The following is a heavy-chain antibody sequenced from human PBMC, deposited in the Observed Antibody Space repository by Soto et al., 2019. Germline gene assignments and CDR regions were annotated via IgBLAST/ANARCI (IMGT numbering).Heavy chain of an antibody. J-gene: IGHJ4*02. Sequence: QVQLQQWGAGLLKPSETLSLTCAVYGGSFSGYYWSWIRQPPGKGLEWIGQINHSGGTNYNPSLKSRVAISVDTSKYQFSWNLNSGTAADTAVYYCVRGVRYWGQGTLVTVSS. D-gene: IGHD1-1*01. V-gene: IGHV4-34*01. CDR3: VRGVRY. CDR2: INHSGGT. CDR1: GGSFSGYY.